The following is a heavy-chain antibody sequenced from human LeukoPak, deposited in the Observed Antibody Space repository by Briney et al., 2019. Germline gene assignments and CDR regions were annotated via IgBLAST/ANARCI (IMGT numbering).Heavy chain of an antibody. V-gene: IGHV3-53*01. CDR3: ARVKWELRTNWFDP. Sequence: GGSLRLSCTASGVTVSSNDMCWVRQAPGKGLEWISLIYSGGRTDYADSVKGRFTISRDNSKNTLYLQMNSLRAEDTAVYYCARVKWELRTNWFDPWGQGTLVTVSS. D-gene: IGHD1-26*01. CDR1: GVTVSSND. J-gene: IGHJ5*02. CDR2: IYSGGRT.